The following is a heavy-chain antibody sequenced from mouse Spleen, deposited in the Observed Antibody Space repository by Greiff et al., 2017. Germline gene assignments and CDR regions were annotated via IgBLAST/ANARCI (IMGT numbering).Heavy chain of an antibody. CDR1: GYTFTSYW. CDR3: ARGYYGSREFDF. V-gene: IGHV1-69*01. J-gene: IGHJ2*01. CDR2: IDPSDSYT. D-gene: IGHD1-1*01. Sequence: QVQLQQPGAELVMPGASVKLSCKASGYTFTSYWMHWVKQRPGQGLEWIGEIDPSDSYTNYNQKFKGKATLTVDKSSSTAYMQLSSLTSEDSAVYYCARGYYGSREFDFWGQGTTLTGSS.